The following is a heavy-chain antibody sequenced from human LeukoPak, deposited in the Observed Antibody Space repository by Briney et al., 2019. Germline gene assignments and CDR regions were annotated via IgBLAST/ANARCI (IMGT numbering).Heavy chain of an antibody. V-gene: IGHV5-51*01. CDR2: IYPGDSDT. CDR3: ARHLGQLGPTYYYGMDV. Sequence: GESLKFSCTGSVYSFTSYWIGWVRPMPGKGLEWVGIIYPGDSDTRYSPSFQGQVTISADKSISTAYLQWSSLKASDTAMYYCARHLGQLGPTYYYGMDVWGQGTTVTVSS. D-gene: IGHD6-6*01. CDR1: VYSFTSYW. J-gene: IGHJ6*02.